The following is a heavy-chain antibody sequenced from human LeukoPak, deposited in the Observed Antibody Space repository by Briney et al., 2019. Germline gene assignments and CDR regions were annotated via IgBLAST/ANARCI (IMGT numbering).Heavy chain of an antibody. D-gene: IGHD2-15*01. CDR3: ARGRSRAYCSGGSCPFDY. Sequence: SETLSLTCTVSGGSISSSRSYWGWIHQPPGKGLEWIGSIYYSGSTYYNPSLKSRVTISVDTSKNQFSLKLSSVTAADTAVYYCARGRSRAYCSGGSCPFDYWGQGTLVTVSS. J-gene: IGHJ4*02. CDR1: GGSISSSRSY. CDR2: IYYSGST. V-gene: IGHV4-39*07.